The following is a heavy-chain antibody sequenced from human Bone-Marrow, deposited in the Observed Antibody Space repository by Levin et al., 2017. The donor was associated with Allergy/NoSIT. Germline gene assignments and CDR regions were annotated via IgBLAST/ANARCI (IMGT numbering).Heavy chain of an antibody. Sequence: PSQTLSLTCTVSGYSISGSAYYWGWIRQPPGKGLEWIGSINHSGSTYYNPSLKSRVTISVDTSKSQFSLKLSSVTAADTAVYYCARAARYDYWGQGALVTVSS. CDR1: GYSISGSAYY. CDR3: ARAARYDY. CDR2: INHSGST. V-gene: IGHV4-39*07. J-gene: IGHJ4*02. D-gene: IGHD3-9*01.